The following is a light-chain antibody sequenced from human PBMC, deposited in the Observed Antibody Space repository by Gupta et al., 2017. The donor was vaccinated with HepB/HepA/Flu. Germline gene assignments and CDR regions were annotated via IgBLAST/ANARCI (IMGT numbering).Light chain of an antibody. V-gene: IGKV1-33*01. CDR1: QDISNY. Sequence: DIQMTQSPSSLSASVGDRVTITCQASQDISNYLNWYQQKPGKAPKLLIYDASNVETGVPSRFSGSGSGTDFTFTISSLQPEDIATYYCQQDDNLPRTFGGGTKVEIK. CDR2: DAS. CDR3: QQDDNLPRT. J-gene: IGKJ4*01.